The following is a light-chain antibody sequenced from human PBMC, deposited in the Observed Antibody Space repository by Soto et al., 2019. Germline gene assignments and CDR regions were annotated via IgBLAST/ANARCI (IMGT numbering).Light chain of an antibody. V-gene: IGKV3D-15*01. J-gene: IGKJ4*01. CDR2: DAS. CDR1: QSVSSN. Sequence: EIVMTQSPATLSVSPGERATLSCRASQSVSSNLVWYQQKPGQAPSLLIYDASTRATGIPARFSGSGSGTEFTLTISSLQSEDFAVYYCQQYNNWPLLTFGGGTKVEIK. CDR3: QQYNNWPLLT.